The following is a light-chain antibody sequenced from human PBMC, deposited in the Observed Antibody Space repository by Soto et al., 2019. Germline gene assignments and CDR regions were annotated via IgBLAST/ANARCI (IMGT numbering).Light chain of an antibody. CDR1: QSVYNNY. V-gene: IGKV3-20*01. CDR2: GAS. CDR3: QQYGSSPLT. Sequence: EIVLTQSPGTVSLSPGERATLSCRASQSVYNNYLAWYQQKPGQAPRLLIHGASSRATGIPDRFSGSAYGTDFTLTISRLEPEDFGVYYCQQYGSSPLTFGGVTRVDIK. J-gene: IGKJ4*01.